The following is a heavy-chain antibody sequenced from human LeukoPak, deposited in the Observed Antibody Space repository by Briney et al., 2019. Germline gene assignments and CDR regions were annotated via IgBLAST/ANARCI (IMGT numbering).Heavy chain of an antibody. V-gene: IGHV1-58*02. D-gene: IGHD1-1*01. CDR2: IGVGSGST. Sequence: SVMVSCKASGFTFSTSTIQWVRQARRQRLEWIGWIGVGSGSTAYAQGFQDRVTITRDMSTTTAYLELSSLRSEDTAVYYCAAERYSDNCCRFDPWGQATLVTVSS. J-gene: IGHJ5*02. CDR1: GFTFSTST. CDR3: AAERYSDNCCRFDP.